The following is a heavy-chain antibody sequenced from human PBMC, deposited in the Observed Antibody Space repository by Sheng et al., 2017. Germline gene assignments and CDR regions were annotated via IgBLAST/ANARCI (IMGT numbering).Heavy chain of an antibody. CDR3: ARVVVGPSAFDI. CDR2: ARNKVNSYTT. D-gene: IGHD1-26*01. CDR1: GFTFSDHY. Sequence: EVQLVESGGGLVQPGGSLRLSCAASGFTFSDHYMDWVRQAPGKGLEWVGRARNKVNSYTTQYAASVKDRFTISRDDSKNSLYLQMNSLKTEDTAVYYCARVVVGPSAFDIWGQGTLVTVSS. V-gene: IGHV3-72*01. J-gene: IGHJ3*02.